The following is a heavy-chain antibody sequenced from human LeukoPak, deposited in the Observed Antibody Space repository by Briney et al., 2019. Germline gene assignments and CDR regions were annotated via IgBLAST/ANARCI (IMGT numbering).Heavy chain of an antibody. CDR1: GFTFSSYG. CDR3: AKDRAEYSYAHNGLDY. Sequence: PGGSLRLSCAASGFTFSSYGMHWVRQAPGKGLEWAAFIRYDGSNKYYADSVKGRFTISRDNSKNTLYLQMNSLRVEDTAVYYCAKDRAEYSYAHNGLDYWGQGTLVTVSS. CDR2: IRYDGSNK. V-gene: IGHV3-30*02. D-gene: IGHD5-18*01. J-gene: IGHJ4*02.